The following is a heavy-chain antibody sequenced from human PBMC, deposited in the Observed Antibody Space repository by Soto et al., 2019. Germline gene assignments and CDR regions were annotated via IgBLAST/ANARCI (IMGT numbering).Heavy chain of an antibody. Sequence: WTWIRQPPGKGLEWIGETTHSGRTTNTPSLKSRLSILVGTSKNQFSLVLMSVTAADTAVYYCARGFSTGSFHYWGQGTLVTVSS. J-gene: IGHJ4*01. CDR3: ARGFSTGSFHY. V-gene: IGHV4-34*01. CDR2: TTHSGRT. D-gene: IGHD2-2*01.